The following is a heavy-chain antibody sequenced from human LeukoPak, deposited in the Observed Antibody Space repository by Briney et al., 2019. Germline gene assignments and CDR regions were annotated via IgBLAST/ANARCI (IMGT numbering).Heavy chain of an antibody. CDR1: GFTVSSNY. Sequence: GGSLRLSCAASGFTVSSNYMSWVRQAPGKGLEWVSVIYSGGSTYYADSVKGRFTISRDNSKNTLYLQMNSLRAEDTAVYYCAREKAIAVAGKNYYYGMDVWGQGTTVTVSS. D-gene: IGHD6-19*01. J-gene: IGHJ6*02. CDR2: IYSGGST. CDR3: AREKAIAVAGKNYYYGMDV. V-gene: IGHV3-66*01.